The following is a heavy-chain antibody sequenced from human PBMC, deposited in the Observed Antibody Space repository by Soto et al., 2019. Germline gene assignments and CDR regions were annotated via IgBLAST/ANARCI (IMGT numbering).Heavy chain of an antibody. CDR2: IYYSGST. D-gene: IGHD2-2*01. CDR3: ARRDCLSASCPFDT. Sequence: SETLSLTCTVSGGSISSGGYYWSWIRQHPGKGLEWIGYIYYSGSTYYNPSLKSRVTISVDTSKNQFSLKLSSVTAADTAVYYCARRDCLSASCPFDTWGQGNLVTVSA. V-gene: IGHV4-31*03. J-gene: IGHJ4*02. CDR1: GGSISSGGYY.